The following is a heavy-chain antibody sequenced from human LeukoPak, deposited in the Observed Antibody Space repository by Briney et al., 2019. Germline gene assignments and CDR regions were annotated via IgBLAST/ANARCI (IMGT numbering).Heavy chain of an antibody. J-gene: IGHJ3*02. V-gene: IGHV4-59*01. CDR1: GGSISSYY. Sequence: ETSETLSLTCTVSGGSISSYYWSWIRQPPGKGLEWVGYIYYSGSTNYNPSLKSRVTISVDTSKNQFSLKLSSVTAADTAVYYCARNMVRGVVAFDIWGQGTMVTVSS. CDR3: ARNMVRGVVAFDI. D-gene: IGHD3-10*01. CDR2: IYYSGST.